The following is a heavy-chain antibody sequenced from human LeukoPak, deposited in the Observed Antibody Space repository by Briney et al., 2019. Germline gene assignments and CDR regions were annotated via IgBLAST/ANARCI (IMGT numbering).Heavy chain of an antibody. V-gene: IGHV3-30*02. CDR3: AKDGPPVDY. J-gene: IGHJ4*02. CDR1: GIIFSSYG. CDR2: IQYDETNK. Sequence: GESLRLSCAASGIIFSSYGMHWVRQAPGKGLEWVAFIQYDETNKYYTDSVKGRFTISRDKSKNTLYLQMNSLRPEDTAVYYCAKDGPPVDYWGQGTLVTVSS.